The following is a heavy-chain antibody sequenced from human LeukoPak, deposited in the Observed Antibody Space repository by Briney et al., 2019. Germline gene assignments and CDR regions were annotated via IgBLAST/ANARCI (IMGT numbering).Heavy chain of an antibody. CDR1: GGSISSSSYY. Sequence: SETLSLTCTVSGGSISSSSYYWGWIRQPPGKGLEWIGSIYYSGSTYYNPSLKSRVTISVDTSKNQFSLKLSSVTAADTAVYYCAGDSSSWYNAFDIWGQGTMVTVSS. J-gene: IGHJ3*02. CDR2: IYYSGST. D-gene: IGHD6-13*01. V-gene: IGHV4-39*07. CDR3: AGDSSSWYNAFDI.